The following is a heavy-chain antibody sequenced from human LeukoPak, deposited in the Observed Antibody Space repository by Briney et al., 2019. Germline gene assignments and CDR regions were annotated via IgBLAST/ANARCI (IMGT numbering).Heavy chain of an antibody. Sequence: SSVKVSCKASEYTFTGYYMHWVRQAPGQGLEWMGWINPKSGGTNYAQKFQGRVTMTRDTSISTAYMELSGLRSDDTAAYYCAREYSSSSGRLFDYWGPGTLVTVSS. D-gene: IGHD6-6*01. CDR2: INPKSGGT. CDR1: EYTFTGYY. CDR3: AREYSSSSGRLFDY. J-gene: IGHJ4*02. V-gene: IGHV1-2*02.